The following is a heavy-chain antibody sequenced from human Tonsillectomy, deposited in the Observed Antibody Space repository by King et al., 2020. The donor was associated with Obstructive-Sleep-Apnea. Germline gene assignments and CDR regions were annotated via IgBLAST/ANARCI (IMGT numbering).Heavy chain of an antibody. Sequence: VQLVESGGGLVQPGGSLRLSCAASGFTFSSYAISWVRQAPGKGLEWVSAIGGSGSSTYYADSVKGRFTTSRDNSKNTLYLQMNSLRAEDTALYYCAKEQSTVGGNGAFDIWGQGTMVTVSS. CDR3: AKEQSTVGGNGAFDI. J-gene: IGHJ3*02. CDR2: IGGSGSST. D-gene: IGHD6-19*01. V-gene: IGHV3-23*04. CDR1: GFTFSSYA.